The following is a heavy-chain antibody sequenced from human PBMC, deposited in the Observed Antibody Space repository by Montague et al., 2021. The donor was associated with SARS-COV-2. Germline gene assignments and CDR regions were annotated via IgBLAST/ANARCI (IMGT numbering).Heavy chain of an antibody. V-gene: IGHV4-39*01. CDR1: GGSISSSSYY. CDR2: IYYSGST. J-gene: IGHJ4*02. CDR3: ARLPDQLLWFGELFDY. D-gene: IGHD3-10*01. Sequence: SETLSLTCTVSGGSISSSSYYWGWIRQPPGKGLEWIGSIYYSGSTYYNPSLKSRVTISVDTSKNQFSLKLSSETAADTAVYYCARLPDQLLWFGELFDYWGQGTLVTVSS.